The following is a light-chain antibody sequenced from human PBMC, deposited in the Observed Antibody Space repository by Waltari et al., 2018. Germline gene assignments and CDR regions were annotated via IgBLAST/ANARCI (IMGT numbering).Light chain of an antibody. Sequence: QSALTQPPSASGSPGQSVTISCTGTSSDVGCYHYASWYQQHPGKAPKVMIYEVSKRPSGVPDRFSGSKSGNTASLTVSGVQAEDEADYYCSSYGGSNNLVFGGGTKLTVL. V-gene: IGLV2-8*01. J-gene: IGLJ3*02. CDR2: EVS. CDR3: SSYGGSNNLV. CDR1: SSDVGCYHY.